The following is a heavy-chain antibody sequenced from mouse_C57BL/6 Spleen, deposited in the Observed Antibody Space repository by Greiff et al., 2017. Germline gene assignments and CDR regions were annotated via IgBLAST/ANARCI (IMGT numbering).Heavy chain of an antibody. D-gene: IGHD1-1*01. V-gene: IGHV1-64*01. Sequence: QVQLQQPGAELVKPGASVKLSCKASGYTFTSYWMHWVKQRPGQGLEWIGMIHPNSGSTNYNEKFKSKATLTVDKSSSTAYMQLSSLTSEDSAVYYCAPQYYGSSPAWFAYWGQGTLVTVSA. CDR1: GYTFTSYW. CDR2: IHPNSGST. J-gene: IGHJ3*01. CDR3: APQYYGSSPAWFAY.